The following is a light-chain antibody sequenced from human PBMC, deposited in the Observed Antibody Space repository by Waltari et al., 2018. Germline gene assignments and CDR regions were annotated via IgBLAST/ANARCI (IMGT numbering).Light chain of an antibody. CDR1: DSNIGAGYA. Sequence: QSVLTQPPSVSGAPGQSVHISCPGRDSNIGAGYAVHWYQQLPGIAPRLIIFDNTHRASGVPDRFSGTKFGTSASLAINGLRAEDEADYYCQACDSTFGVVFGGGTKLTVL. V-gene: IGLV1-40*01. J-gene: IGLJ2*01. CDR3: QACDSTFGVV. CDR2: DNT.